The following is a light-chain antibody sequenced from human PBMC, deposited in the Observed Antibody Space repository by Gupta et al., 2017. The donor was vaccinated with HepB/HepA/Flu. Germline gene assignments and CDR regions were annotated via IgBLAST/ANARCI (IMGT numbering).Light chain of an antibody. Sequence: EIVLTQSPATLSLSPGARATLSCRASQCVSHYLAWYQQRPGQAPRLLIYDSSKGATGVPARFSGSGSGTDFTLTISGREPEDSAIYCCQQRGDWPITFGGGTKVEIK. CDR2: DSS. J-gene: IGKJ4*01. CDR1: QCVSHY. CDR3: QQRGDWPIT. V-gene: IGKV3-11*01.